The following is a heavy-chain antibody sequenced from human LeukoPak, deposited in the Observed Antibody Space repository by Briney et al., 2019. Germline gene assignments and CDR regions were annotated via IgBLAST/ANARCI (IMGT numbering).Heavy chain of an antibody. J-gene: IGHJ4*02. CDR2: ISAYNGNT. Sequence: ASVKVSCKASGYTFTSYGISCVRQAPGQGLEWMGWISAYNGNTNYAQKLQGRVTMTTDTSTSTAYMELRSLRSDDTAVYYCARDRYYYDSSGYYYFDYWGQGTLVTVSS. V-gene: IGHV1-18*01. CDR1: GYTFTSYG. D-gene: IGHD3-22*01. CDR3: ARDRYYYDSSGYYYFDY.